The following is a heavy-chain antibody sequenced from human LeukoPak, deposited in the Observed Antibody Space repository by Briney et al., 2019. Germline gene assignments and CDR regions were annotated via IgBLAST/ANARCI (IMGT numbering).Heavy chain of an antibody. CDR2: IIPIFGTA. V-gene: IGHV1-69*05. J-gene: IGHJ4*02. CDR3: ARGDGDYTPIFDY. Sequence: SVKVSCKASGGTFSSYAISWVRQAPGQGLEWMGGIIPIFGTANYAQKFQGRVTITTDESTSTAYMELSSLRSEDTAVYYGARGDGDYTPIFDYWGQGTLVTASS. CDR1: GGTFSSYA. D-gene: IGHD2-21*02.